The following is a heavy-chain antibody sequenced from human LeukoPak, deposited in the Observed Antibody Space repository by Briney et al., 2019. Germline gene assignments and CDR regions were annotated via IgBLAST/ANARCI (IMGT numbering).Heavy chain of an antibody. CDR3: AGLGASGNGYLSWFDP. D-gene: IGHD3-22*01. CDR2: IYYSGNS. J-gene: IGHJ5*02. CDR1: GGSLSTYY. Sequence: PSETLSLTCTGSGGSLSTYYWSWIRQPPGKGPEWIGYIYYSGNSNYNPSLKSRVTISVDTSKNQFSLKLSSVTAADTAVYYCAGLGASGNGYLSWFDPWGQGTLVTVSS. V-gene: IGHV4-59*01.